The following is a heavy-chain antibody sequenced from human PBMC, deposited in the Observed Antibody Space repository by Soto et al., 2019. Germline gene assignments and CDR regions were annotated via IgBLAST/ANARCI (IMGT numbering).Heavy chain of an antibody. CDR1: GFTFSSFA. V-gene: IGHV3-23*01. J-gene: IGHJ4*02. Sequence: GGSLRLSCAASGFTFSSFAMSWVRQAPGKGLEWVSAISGSSGTTYYADSAKGRFTISRDDSKKTLYLQMSSLRAEDTAIYYCAKDKPGTTSFDYWGQGTLVTVSS. CDR2: ISGSSGTT. CDR3: AKDKPGTTSFDY. D-gene: IGHD1-1*01.